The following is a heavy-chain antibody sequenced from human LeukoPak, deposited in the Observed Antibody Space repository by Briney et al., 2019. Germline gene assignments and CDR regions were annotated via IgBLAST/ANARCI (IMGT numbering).Heavy chain of an antibody. J-gene: IGHJ6*03. CDR1: GYTFTSYG. Sequence: ASVKVSCKASGYTFTSYGISWVRQAPGQGLEWMGWISAYNGNTNYAQKLQGRVTMTTDTSTSTAYMELRSLRSDDTAVYYCARDGARCSGGSCYAHYYYMDVWGKGTTATVSS. CDR2: ISAYNGNT. CDR3: ARDGARCSGGSCYAHYYYMDV. V-gene: IGHV1-18*01. D-gene: IGHD2-15*01.